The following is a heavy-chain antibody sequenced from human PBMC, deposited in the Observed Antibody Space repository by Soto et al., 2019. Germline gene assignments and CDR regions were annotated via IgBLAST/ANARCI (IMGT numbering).Heavy chain of an antibody. CDR2: INSDGSST. J-gene: IGHJ5*02. D-gene: IGHD6-13*01. CDR3: ARVRAAAEFDP. Sequence: GGSLRLSCAASGFTFSSYWMHWVRQAPGKGLVWVSRINSDGSSTSYADSVKGRFTISRDNAKNTLYLQMNSLRAEDTAVYYCARVRAAAEFDPWGQGTLVTVSS. CDR1: GFTFSSYW. V-gene: IGHV3-74*01.